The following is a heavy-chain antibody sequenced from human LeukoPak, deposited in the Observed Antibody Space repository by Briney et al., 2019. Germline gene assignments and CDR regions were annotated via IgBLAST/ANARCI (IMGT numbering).Heavy chain of an antibody. V-gene: IGHV4-4*02. Sequence: SGTLSLTCAVSGGSISGSNWWSWVRQSPGKGLEWIGEIYHSGSTNYNPSLKSRITVSVDKSKNLFSLKLSSVTAADAGVYHCARRHLEGYNAYGLFDYWGQGTLVTVSS. J-gene: IGHJ4*02. CDR1: GGSISGSNW. CDR2: IYHSGST. D-gene: IGHD5-12*01. CDR3: ARRHLEGYNAYGLFDY.